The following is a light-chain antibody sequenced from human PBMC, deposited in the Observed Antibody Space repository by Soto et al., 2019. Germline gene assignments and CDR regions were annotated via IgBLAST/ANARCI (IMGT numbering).Light chain of an antibody. CDR2: GAF. Sequence: EIAMTQSPATLYVSPGERAALSCRASQSVGTSLAWYQQIPGQAPRLLIYGAFNRATGIPARFSGSGSGTDFTLTISSLEPEDSAIYYCQQRNIWPPVTFGQGTRLEIK. V-gene: IGKV3-11*01. CDR3: QQRNIWPPVT. CDR1: QSVGTS. J-gene: IGKJ5*01.